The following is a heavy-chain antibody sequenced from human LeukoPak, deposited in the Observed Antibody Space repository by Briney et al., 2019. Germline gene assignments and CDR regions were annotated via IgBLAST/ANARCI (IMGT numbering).Heavy chain of an antibody. V-gene: IGHV3-30*04. CDR1: GYTHSIYA. D-gene: IGHD3-9*01. Sequence: PGRTLRLSCASSGYTHSIYAMHGVRQPPGKGLEGVADISYAGSNKYYADSGKGRFTISRDNTKSTVYLQMNILRGEDTGEYYRERSRVARAGYPANFDYWGQESLVAVS. CDR2: ISYAGSNK. CDR3: ERSRVARAGYPANFDY. J-gene: IGHJ4*02.